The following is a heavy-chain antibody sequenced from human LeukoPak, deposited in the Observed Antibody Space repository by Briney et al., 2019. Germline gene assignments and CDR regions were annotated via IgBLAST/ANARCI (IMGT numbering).Heavy chain of an antibody. J-gene: IGHJ4*02. CDR1: GGSISSYY. D-gene: IGHD6-13*01. V-gene: IGHV4-4*07. Sequence: SETLSLTCTVSGGSISSYYWSWIRQPAGKGLEWIGRIYTSGSTNYNPSLKSRVTISVDRSKNQFSLKLSSVTAADTAVYYCALSSDSSSWYRGYYFDYWGQGTLVTVSS. CDR3: ALSSDSSSWYRGYYFDY. CDR2: IYTSGST.